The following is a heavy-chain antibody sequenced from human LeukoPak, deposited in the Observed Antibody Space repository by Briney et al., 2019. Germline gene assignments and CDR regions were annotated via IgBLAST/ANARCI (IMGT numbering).Heavy chain of an antibody. Sequence: GGSLRLSCAASGFTVSSNYMSWVRQAPGKVLEWVSVIYSGGSTYYADSVKGRFTISRDNSKNTLYLQMNSLRAEDTAVYYCARGPPSMVRGATDYWGQGTLVTVSS. CDR3: ARGPPSMVRGATDY. J-gene: IGHJ4*02. V-gene: IGHV3-53*01. D-gene: IGHD3-10*01. CDR1: GFTVSSNY. CDR2: IYSGGST.